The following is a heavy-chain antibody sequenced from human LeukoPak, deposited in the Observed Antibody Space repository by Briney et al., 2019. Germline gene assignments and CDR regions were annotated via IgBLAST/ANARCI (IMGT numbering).Heavy chain of an antibody. CDR3: ARGGTQSPTD. J-gene: IGHJ4*02. CDR2: ISASGSAT. CDR1: GFIFSNYG. Sequence: PGGSLRLSCAASGFIFSNYGMNWVRQAPGKGLEWVAAISASGSATSYADSVRGRFTISRDNAKNSLYLQMNSLRAEDTAVYYCARGGTQSPTDWGPGTLVTVSS. V-gene: IGHV3-21*01.